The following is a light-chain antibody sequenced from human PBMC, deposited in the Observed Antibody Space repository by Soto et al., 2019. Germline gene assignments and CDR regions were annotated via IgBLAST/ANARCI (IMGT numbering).Light chain of an antibody. Sequence: EIVMTQSPATLSVSPGERATLSCRASQSVGNNVAWYQQKPGQAPRLLIHGTSTRATGIPARFSGSGSGTEFSLTISRPEPEDFAIYYCQQYGSSQYTFGQGTKVEVK. CDR1: QSVGNN. CDR3: QQYGSSQYT. V-gene: IGKV3-15*01. J-gene: IGKJ2*01. CDR2: GTS.